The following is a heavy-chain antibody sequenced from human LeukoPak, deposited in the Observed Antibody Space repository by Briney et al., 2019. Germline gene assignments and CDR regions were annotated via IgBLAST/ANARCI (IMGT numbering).Heavy chain of an antibody. D-gene: IGHD6-19*01. CDR1: GYTFTSYA. Sequence: ASVKVSCKASGYTFTSYAMNWVRQAPGQGLEWMGWINTNTGNPTYAQGFTGRFVFSLDTSVSTAYLQISSLKAEDTAVYYCARVMYSSGWYGGYFDYWGQGTLVTVSS. CDR3: ARVMYSSGWYGGYFDY. CDR2: INTNTGNP. J-gene: IGHJ4*02. V-gene: IGHV7-4-1*02.